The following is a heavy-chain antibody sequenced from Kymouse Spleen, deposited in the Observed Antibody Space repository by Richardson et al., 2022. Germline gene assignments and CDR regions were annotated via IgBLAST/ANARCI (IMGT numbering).Heavy chain of an antibody. V-gene: IGHV4-39*01. Sequence: QLQLQESGPGLVKPSETLSLTCTVSGGSISSSSYYWGWIRQPPGKGLEWIGSIYYSGSTYYNPSLKSRVTISVDTSKNQFSLKLSSVTAADTAVYYCARDILLWFGELLNYYYGMDVWGQGTTVTVSS. J-gene: IGHJ6*02. D-gene: IGHD3-10*01. CDR1: GGSISSSSYY. CDR3: ARDILLWFGELLNYYYGMDV. CDR2: IYYSGST.